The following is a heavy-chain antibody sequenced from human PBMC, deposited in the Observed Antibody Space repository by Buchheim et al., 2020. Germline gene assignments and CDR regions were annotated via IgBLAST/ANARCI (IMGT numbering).Heavy chain of an antibody. J-gene: IGHJ5*02. D-gene: IGHD2-2*01. CDR2: IYHSGST. CDR1: GGSISSGGYS. Sequence: QLQLQESGSGLVKPSQTLSLTCAVSGGSISSGGYSWSWIRQPPGKGLEWIGYIYHSGSTYYNPSLKSRVTISVDRSTHQFSLKLSSVTAADTAVYYCARGLIYRYCSSTSCYYNWFDPWGQGTL. V-gene: IGHV4-30-2*01. CDR3: ARGLIYRYCSSTSCYYNWFDP.